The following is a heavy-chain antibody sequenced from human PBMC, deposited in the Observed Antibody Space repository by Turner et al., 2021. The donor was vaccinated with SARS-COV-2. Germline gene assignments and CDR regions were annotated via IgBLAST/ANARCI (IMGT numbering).Heavy chain of an antibody. CDR2: VSYSGST. CDR3: ARLACSSISCYQKGFDS. D-gene: IGHD2-2*01. CDR1: GVSISSRSYY. Sequence: QLQLQVSGPGLVKSSETLSLTCNFSGVSISSRSYYWGWISQPPGEGLEWIGSVSYSGSTYYNPSLKSRVTMSVDTSKNQFSLNLDSVTAADTALYYCARLACSSISCYQKGFDSWGQGALVTVSS. J-gene: IGHJ4*02. V-gene: IGHV4-39*01.